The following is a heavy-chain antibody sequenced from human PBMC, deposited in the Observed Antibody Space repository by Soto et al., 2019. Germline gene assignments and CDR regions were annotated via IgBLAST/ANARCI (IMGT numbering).Heavy chain of an antibody. D-gene: IGHD6-25*01. J-gene: IGHJ6*02. V-gene: IGHV1-69*12. Sequence: QVQLVQSGAEVKKPGSSVKVSCKASGGTFSRYAISWVRQAPGQGLEWMGGIIPIFGTANYAQKFQGRVTITADESTSTAYMELSSLRSEATAVYYCARQGAALRDYYYGMAVWGQGTTVTVSS. CDR1: GGTFSRYA. CDR2: IIPIFGTA. CDR3: ARQGAALRDYYYGMAV.